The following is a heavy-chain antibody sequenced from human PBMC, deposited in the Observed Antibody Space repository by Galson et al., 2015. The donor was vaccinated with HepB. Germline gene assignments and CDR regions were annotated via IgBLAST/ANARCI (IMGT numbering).Heavy chain of an antibody. CDR1: GFTFSSYS. D-gene: IGHD5-12*01. CDR2: ISSSSSYI. CDR3: ARDSGVSGYDYFGWQYYYYGMDV. V-gene: IGHV3-21*01. Sequence: SLRLSCAASGFTFSSYSMNWVRQAPGKGLEWVSSISSSSSYIYYADSVKGRFTISRDNAKNSLYLQMNSLRAEDTAVYYCARDSGVSGYDYFGWQYYYYGMDVWGQGTTVTVSS. J-gene: IGHJ6*02.